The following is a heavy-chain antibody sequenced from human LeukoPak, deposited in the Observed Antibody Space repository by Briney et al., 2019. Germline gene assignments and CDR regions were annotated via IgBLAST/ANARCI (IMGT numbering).Heavy chain of an antibody. J-gene: IGHJ4*02. D-gene: IGHD5-12*01. CDR2: INPEKRDT. CDR1: GYTFTGYA. Sequence: ASVKVSCKASGYTFTGYAIHWVRQAPGQGLEWMGWINPEKRDTGYAHKFQGRVTMTSDTSISTAYMELSRLRSDDTAVYYCAKKVRGPSHPLDFWGQGTLVTVSS. V-gene: IGHV1-2*02. CDR3: AKKVRGPSHPLDF.